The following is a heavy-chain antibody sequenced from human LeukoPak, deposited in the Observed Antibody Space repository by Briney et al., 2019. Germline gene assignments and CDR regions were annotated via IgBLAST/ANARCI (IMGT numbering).Heavy chain of an antibody. D-gene: IGHD4-17*01. CDR3: ARLSTVTTSFDY. Sequence: GASVTVSCKASGYTFTSYGISWVRQAPGQGLEWMGWISAYNGNTNYAQKLQGRVTITTDTSTSTAYMELRSLRSDDTAVYYCARLSTVTTSFDYWGQGTLVTVSS. J-gene: IGHJ4*02. V-gene: IGHV1-18*01. CDR2: ISAYNGNT. CDR1: GYTFTSYG.